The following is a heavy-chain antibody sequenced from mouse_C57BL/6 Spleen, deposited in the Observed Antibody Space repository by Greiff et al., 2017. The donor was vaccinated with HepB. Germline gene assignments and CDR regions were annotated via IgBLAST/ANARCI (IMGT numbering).Heavy chain of an antibody. D-gene: IGHD1-1*01. J-gene: IGHJ3*01. V-gene: IGHV1-81*01. CDR2: IYPRSGNT. CDR1: GYTFTSYG. Sequence: QVQLQQSGAELARPGASVKLSCKASGYTFTSYGISWVKQRTGQGLEWIGEIYPRSGNTYYNEKFKGKATLTADKSSSTAYMELRSLTSEDSAVYFCARDEVITTVVPFAYWGQGTLVTVSA. CDR3: ARDEVITTVVPFAY.